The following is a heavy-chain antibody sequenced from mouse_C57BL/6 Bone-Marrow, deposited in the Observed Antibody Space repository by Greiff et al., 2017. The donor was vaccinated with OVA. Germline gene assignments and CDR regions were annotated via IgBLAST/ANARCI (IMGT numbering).Heavy chain of an antibody. D-gene: IGHD3-1*01. CDR1: GFTFTDYY. CDR2: IRNKANGYTT. Sequence: DVMLVESGGGLVQPGGSLSLSCAASGFTFTDYYMSWVRQPPGKALEWLGFIRNKANGYTTEYSASVKGRFTISRDNSQSILYLQMNALRAEDSATYYCARYNSFNYFDYWGQGTTLTVSS. V-gene: IGHV7-3*01. J-gene: IGHJ2*01. CDR3: ARYNSFNYFDY.